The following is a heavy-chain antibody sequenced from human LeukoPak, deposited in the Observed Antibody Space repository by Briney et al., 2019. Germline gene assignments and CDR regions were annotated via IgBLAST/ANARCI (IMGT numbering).Heavy chain of an antibody. D-gene: IGHD3-10*01. V-gene: IGHV1-8*01. CDR2: MNPNSGNT. Sequence: GASVKVSCKASGYTFTSYDINWLRQATGQGLEWMGWMNPNSGNTAYAQKFRGRVTMTRNPSITTAYTELSSLTSEDTAVYYCARGTPKDFGSGSSWFDPWRQGALVTVSS. J-gene: IGHJ5*02. CDR3: ARGTPKDFGSGSSWFDP. CDR1: GYTFTSYD.